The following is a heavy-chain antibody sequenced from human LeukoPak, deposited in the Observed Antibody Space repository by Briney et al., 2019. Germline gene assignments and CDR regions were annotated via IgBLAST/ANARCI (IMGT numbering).Heavy chain of an antibody. D-gene: IGHD1-7*01. CDR3: AKDSGGLELNWFDP. CDR1: GYTFTSYD. CDR2: MNPNSGNT. J-gene: IGHJ5*02. V-gene: IGHV1-8*03. Sequence: ASVKVSCKASGYTFTSYDINWVRQATGQGLEWMGWMNPNSGNTGYAQKFQGRVTITRNTSISTAYMELSSLRSEDTAVYYCAKDSGGLELNWFDPWGQGTLVTVSS.